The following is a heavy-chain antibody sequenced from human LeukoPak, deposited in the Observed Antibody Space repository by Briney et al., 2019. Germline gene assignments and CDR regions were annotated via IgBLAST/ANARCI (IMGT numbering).Heavy chain of an antibody. D-gene: IGHD3-3*01. V-gene: IGHV1-46*03. CDR3: ARGGYDFWSGYWVYYFDY. Sequence: ASVKVSCKASGYTFTSYYMHWGRQAPGQGLEWMGIINPSGGSTSYAQKFQGRVTMTRDTSTSTVYMELSSLRSEDTAVYYCARGGYDFWSGYWVYYFDYWGQGTLVTVSS. CDR1: GYTFTSYY. J-gene: IGHJ4*02. CDR2: INPSGGST.